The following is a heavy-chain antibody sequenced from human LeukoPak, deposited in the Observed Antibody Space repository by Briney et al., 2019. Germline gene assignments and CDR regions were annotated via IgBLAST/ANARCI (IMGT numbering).Heavy chain of an antibody. V-gene: IGHV3-7*01. CDR3: TRHPYGVLDY. J-gene: IGHJ4*02. Sequence: GGSLRLSCAVSGFSFDTYWMTWVRQAPGKGLEWVANIKQDGTEKYYVDSVKGRFTISRDNAKNSLYLQMDSLRAEDTAVYYCTRHPYGVLDYWGQGTLVTVSS. CDR1: GFSFDTYW. CDR2: IKQDGTEK. D-gene: IGHD4-17*01.